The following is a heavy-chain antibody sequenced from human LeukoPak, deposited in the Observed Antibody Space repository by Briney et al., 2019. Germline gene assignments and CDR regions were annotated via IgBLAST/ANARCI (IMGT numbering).Heavy chain of an antibody. D-gene: IGHD1-26*01. V-gene: IGHV3-23*01. CDR3: AKVARNRIVGATIDY. J-gene: IGHJ4*02. Sequence: PGGSLRLSCAASGFTFSSYAMSWVRQAPGKGLEWVSAISGSGGSTYYADSVKGRLTISRDNSKNTLYLQMNSLRAEDTAVYYCAKVARNRIVGATIDYWGQGTLVTVSS. CDR1: GFTFSSYA. CDR2: ISGSGGST.